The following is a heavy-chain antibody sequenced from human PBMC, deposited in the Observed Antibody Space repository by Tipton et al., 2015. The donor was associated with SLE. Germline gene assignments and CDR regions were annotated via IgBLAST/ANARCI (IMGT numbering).Heavy chain of an antibody. V-gene: IGHV4-38-2*02. CDR1: GGSISSGYY. CDR3: AGDSGEIAFDI. Sequence: GLVKPSETLSLTCTVSGGSISSGYYWGWIRQPPGKGLEYIGSIYHSGSTFYNPSLKSRVTISVDTSKNQFSLKLSSVTAADTAVYYCAGDSGEIAFDIWGQGTMVTVSS. J-gene: IGHJ3*02. CDR2: IYHSGST. D-gene: IGHD3-10*01.